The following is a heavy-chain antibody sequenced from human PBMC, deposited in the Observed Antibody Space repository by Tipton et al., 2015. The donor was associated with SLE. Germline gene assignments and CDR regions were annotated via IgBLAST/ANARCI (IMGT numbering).Heavy chain of an antibody. CDR3: ARDPLGGSNP. CDR1: GGSISSSSYY. V-gene: IGHV4-39*07. Sequence: TLSLTCTVSGGSISSSSYYWGWIRQPPGKGLEWIGSIYYSGSTYYNPFLKSRVTISLDTSKNQFSLNVRSLTAADTAVYYCARDPLGGSNPWGQGTLVTVSS. CDR2: IYYSGST. J-gene: IGHJ5*02. D-gene: IGHD2-15*01.